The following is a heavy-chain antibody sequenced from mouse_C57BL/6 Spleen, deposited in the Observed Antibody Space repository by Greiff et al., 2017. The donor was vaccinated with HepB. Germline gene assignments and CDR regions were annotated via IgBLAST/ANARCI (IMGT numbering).Heavy chain of an antibody. CDR2: ISYDGSN. V-gene: IGHV3-6*01. J-gene: IGHJ1*03. CDR3: ARDTRVFDV. Sequence: EVQLVESGPGLVKPSQSLSLTCSVTGYSITSGYYWNWIRQFPGNKLEWMGYISYDGSNNYNPSLKNRISITRDTSKNQFFLKLNSVTTEDTATYYCARDTRVFDVWGTGTTVTVSS. D-gene: IGHD2-12*01. CDR1: GYSITSGYY.